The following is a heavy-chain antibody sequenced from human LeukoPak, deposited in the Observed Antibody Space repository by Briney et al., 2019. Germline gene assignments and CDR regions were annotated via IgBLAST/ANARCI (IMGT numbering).Heavy chain of an antibody. Sequence: ASVKVSCKVSGYTLTELSMHWVRQAPGKGLEWMGGFDPEDGETIYAQKFQGRVTMTEDASTDTAYMELSSLRSEDTAVYYCATDGGSYNGWFDPWGQGTLVTVSS. CDR3: ATDGGSYNGWFDP. J-gene: IGHJ5*02. D-gene: IGHD1-26*01. V-gene: IGHV1-24*01. CDR1: GYTLTELS. CDR2: FDPEDGET.